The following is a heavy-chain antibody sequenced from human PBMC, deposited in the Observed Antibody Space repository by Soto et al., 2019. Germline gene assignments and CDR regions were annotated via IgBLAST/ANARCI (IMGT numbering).Heavy chain of an antibody. Sequence: SGGSLRLSCAASGFTFSSYGMHWVRQAPGKGLEWVALISYDGSNKYYADSVKGRFTISRENSKNTLFLQLNSLRVEDTAVYYCAKDEGYSYGMAVWGQGTTVTVSS. CDR2: ISYDGSNK. D-gene: IGHD5-18*01. J-gene: IGHJ6*02. CDR1: GFTFSSYG. CDR3: AKDEGYSYGMAV. V-gene: IGHV3-30*18.